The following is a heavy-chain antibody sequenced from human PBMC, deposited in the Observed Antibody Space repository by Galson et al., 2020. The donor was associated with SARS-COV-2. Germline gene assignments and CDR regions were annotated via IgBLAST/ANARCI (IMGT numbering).Heavy chain of an antibody. J-gene: IGHJ4*02. CDR3: ARAGYCSGGSCPRRPFDY. Sequence: SETLSLTCTVSGGSISSGAYYWSWIRQPPGKGLEWIGYIYYSGSTYYNPSLKSRVTISVDTSKNQFSLKLSSVTAADTAVYYCARAGYCSGGSCPRRPFDYWGQGTLVTVSS. V-gene: IGHV4-30-4*01. D-gene: IGHD2-15*01. CDR1: GGSISSGAYY. CDR2: IYYSGST.